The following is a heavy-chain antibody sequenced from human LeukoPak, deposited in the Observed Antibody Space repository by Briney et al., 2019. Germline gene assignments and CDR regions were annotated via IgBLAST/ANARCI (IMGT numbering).Heavy chain of an antibody. D-gene: IGHD6-6*01. J-gene: IGHJ3*02. CDR3: ARVKGLVLNAFDI. CDR1: GYTFTGYY. V-gene: IGHV1-2*02. CDR2: INPNSGGT. Sequence: ASVKVSCKASGYTFTGYYMHWVRQAPGQGLEWMGWINPNSGGTNYAQKFQGRVTMTRDTSISTAYMELSRLRSDDTAVYYCARVKGLVLNAFDIWGQGTMVTVSS.